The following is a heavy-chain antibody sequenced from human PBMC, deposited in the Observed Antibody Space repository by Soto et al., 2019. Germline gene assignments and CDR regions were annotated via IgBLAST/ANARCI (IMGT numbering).Heavy chain of an antibody. CDR1: GFTFSSYS. J-gene: IGHJ4*02. CDR2: ISSSSSYI. CDR3: ARETSRIAAAGTDFDY. V-gene: IGHV3-21*01. D-gene: IGHD6-13*01. Sequence: GGSLRLSCAASGFTFSSYSMNWVRQAPGKGLEWVSSISSSSSYIYYADSVKGRFTISRDNAKNSLYLQMNSLRAEDTAVYYCARETSRIAAAGTDFDYWGQGTLVTVSS.